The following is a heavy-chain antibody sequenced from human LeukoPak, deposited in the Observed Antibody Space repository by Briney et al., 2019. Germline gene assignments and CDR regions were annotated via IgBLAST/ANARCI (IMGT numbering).Heavy chain of an antibody. CDR2: IYTSGST. CDR3: ARGPAVTTKLNYYYYGMDV. D-gene: IGHD4-17*01. CDR1: GGSISSYY. V-gene: IGHV4-4*07. J-gene: IGHJ6*02. Sequence: SETLSLTCTVSGGSISSYYWSWIRQPAGKGLEWIGRIYTSGSTNYNPSLKSRVTMSVDTSKNQFSLKLSSVTAADTAVYYCARGPAVTTKLNYYYYGMDVWGQGTTVTVSS.